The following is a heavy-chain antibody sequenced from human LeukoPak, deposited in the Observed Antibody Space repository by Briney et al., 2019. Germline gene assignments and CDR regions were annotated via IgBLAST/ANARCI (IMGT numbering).Heavy chain of an antibody. CDR3: ARVPGYSSGWSCWVPNDAFDI. J-gene: IGHJ3*02. D-gene: IGHD6-19*01. V-gene: IGHV4-59*01. CDR2: IYYSGST. CDR1: GGSISNYY. Sequence: PSETLSLTCTVSGGSISNYYWSWIRQPPGKGLEWIGYIYYSGSTNYNPSLKSRVTISVDTSKNQFSLKLSSVTAADTAVYYCARVPGYSSGWSCWVPNDAFDIWGQGTMVTVSS.